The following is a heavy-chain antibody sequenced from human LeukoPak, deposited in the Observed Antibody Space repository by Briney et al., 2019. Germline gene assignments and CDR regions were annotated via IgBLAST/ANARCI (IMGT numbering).Heavy chain of an antibody. CDR3: ARVAEYPAGTNAFDI. J-gene: IGHJ3*02. CDR2: ISVSGNT. Sequence: PGGSLRLSCAASGFTLSSYAMSWVRQAPGKGLEWVSAISVSGNTYHADSVKGPFTISRDSSKNTLYLQMNRLRAEDTALYYCARVAEYPAGTNAFDIWGQGTMVTVSS. CDR1: GFTLSSYA. V-gene: IGHV3-23*01. D-gene: IGHD6-13*01.